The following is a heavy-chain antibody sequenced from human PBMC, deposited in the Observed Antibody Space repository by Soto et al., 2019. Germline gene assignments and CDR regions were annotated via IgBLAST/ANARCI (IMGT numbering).Heavy chain of an antibody. J-gene: IGHJ5*02. CDR3: ARGGSSSWSILIGWFDP. CDR2: ISYDGSNK. V-gene: IGHV3-30-3*01. D-gene: IGHD6-13*01. CDR1: GFTFSSYA. Sequence: GGSLRLSCAASGFTFSSYAMHWVRQAPGKGLEWVAVISYDGSNKYYADSVKGRFTISRDNSKNTLYLQMNSLRAEDTAVYYCARGGSSSWSILIGWFDPWGQGTLVTVSS.